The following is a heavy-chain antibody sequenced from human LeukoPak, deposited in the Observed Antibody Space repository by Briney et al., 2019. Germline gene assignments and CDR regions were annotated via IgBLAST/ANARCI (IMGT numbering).Heavy chain of an antibody. CDR3: ARDRAYSYGYKLDWFDP. V-gene: IGHV3-21*01. Sequence: GGSLRLSCAASGFTFSSYSMNWVRQAPGKGLEWVSSISSSSSYIYYADSVKGRFTISRDNAKNSLYLQMNSLRAEDTAVYYCARDRAYSYGYKLDWFDPWGQGTLVTVSS. D-gene: IGHD5-18*01. J-gene: IGHJ5*02. CDR1: GFTFSSYS. CDR2: ISSSSSYI.